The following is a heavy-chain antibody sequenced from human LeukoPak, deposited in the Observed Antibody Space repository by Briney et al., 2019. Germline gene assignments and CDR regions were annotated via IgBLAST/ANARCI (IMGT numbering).Heavy chain of an antibody. Sequence: PGGSLRLSCAASGFTFSSYAMSWVRQAPGKGLEWVSAISGSGGSTYYADSVEGRFTISRDNSKNTLYLQMNSLRAEDTAVYYCAKVSYGFFWSGSFDYWGQGTLVTVSS. V-gene: IGHV3-23*01. D-gene: IGHD3-3*01. CDR3: AKVSYGFFWSGSFDY. J-gene: IGHJ4*02. CDR1: GFTFSSYA. CDR2: ISGSGGST.